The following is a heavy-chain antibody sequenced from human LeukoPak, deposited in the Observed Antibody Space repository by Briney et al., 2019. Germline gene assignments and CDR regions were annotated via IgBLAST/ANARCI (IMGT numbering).Heavy chain of an antibody. Sequence: SETLSLTCTVSGGSISSYYWSWIRQPPGKGLEWIGYIHYTGSTNYNPSLKSRVTLSVDTSKNQFSLKLNSVTAADTAVYYCARRDSSGWYYFDYWGQGTLVTVSS. CDR3: ARRDSSGWYYFDY. CDR2: IHYTGST. D-gene: IGHD6-19*01. CDR1: GGSISSYY. J-gene: IGHJ4*02. V-gene: IGHV4-59*08.